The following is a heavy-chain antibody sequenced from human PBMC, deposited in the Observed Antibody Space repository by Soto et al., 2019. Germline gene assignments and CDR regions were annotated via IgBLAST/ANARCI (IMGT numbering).Heavy chain of an antibody. J-gene: IGHJ3*02. Sequence: ASVKVSCKASGYTFTNYATHWVRQAPGQRLEWMGWINAGNGNTKYSQKFQGRVTITRDTSASTAYMELSSLRSEDTAVYYCATPITRAAFDIWGQGTMVTVS. CDR3: ATPITRAAFDI. CDR2: INAGNGNT. CDR1: GYTFTNYA. D-gene: IGHD3-3*01. V-gene: IGHV1-3*01.